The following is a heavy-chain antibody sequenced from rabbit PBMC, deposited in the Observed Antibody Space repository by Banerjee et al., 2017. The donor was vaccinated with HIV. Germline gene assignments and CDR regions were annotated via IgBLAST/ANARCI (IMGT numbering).Heavy chain of an antibody. V-gene: IGHV1S40*01. CDR2: IYAGGSGST. J-gene: IGHJ4*01. CDR3: ARSSSGYYGPL. Sequence: QSVDESGGDLVKPGGTLTLTCTVSGFSLSNYVVNWVRQAPGKGLEWIGDIYAGGSGSTYYASWAKGRFTISKTSTTVDLKMTSLTAADGATYFCARSSSGYYGPLWGPGTLVTVS. D-gene: IGHD1-1*01. CDR1: GFSLSNYV.